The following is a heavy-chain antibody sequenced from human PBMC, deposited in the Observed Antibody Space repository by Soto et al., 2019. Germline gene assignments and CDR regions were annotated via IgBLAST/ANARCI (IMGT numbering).Heavy chain of an antibody. Sequence: EVQLLESGGGLVQPGGSLRLSCAASGFTFSNYAMSWVRQAPGKGLEWVSPISGSGENTYYADSVKGRFPISRDNSKNTLYLQMNNLRAEDTAVYYCAKTRGQSYYHAMDVWGQGTTVIVSS. V-gene: IGHV3-23*01. CDR3: AKTRGQSYYHAMDV. CDR2: ISGSGENT. CDR1: GFTFSNYA. J-gene: IGHJ6*02.